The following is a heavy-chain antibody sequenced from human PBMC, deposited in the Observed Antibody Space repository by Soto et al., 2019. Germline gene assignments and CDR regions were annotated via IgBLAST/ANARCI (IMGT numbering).Heavy chain of an antibody. Sequence: PGGSLRLSCTASGFTFSSYWMHWVRQAPGKGLVWVSRINSDGSSTSYADSVKGRFTISRDNAKNTLYLQMNSLRAEDTAVYYCARVPFMVRGVIIPKGIDYWGQGTLVTVSS. CDR2: INSDGSST. CDR1: GFTFSSYW. CDR3: ARVPFMVRGVIIPKGIDY. J-gene: IGHJ4*02. V-gene: IGHV3-74*01. D-gene: IGHD3-10*01.